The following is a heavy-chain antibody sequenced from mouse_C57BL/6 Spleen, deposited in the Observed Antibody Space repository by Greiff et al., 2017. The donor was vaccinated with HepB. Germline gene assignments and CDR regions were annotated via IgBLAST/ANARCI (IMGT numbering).Heavy chain of an antibody. V-gene: IGHV1-54*01. CDR1: GYAFTNYL. CDR2: INPGSGGT. D-gene: IGHD1-2*01. J-gene: IGHJ3*01. Sequence: VQLQQSGAELVRPGTSVKVSCKASGYAFTNYLIEWVKQRPGQGLEWIGVINPGSGGTNYNEKFKGKATLTADKSSSTAYMQLSSLTSEDSAVYCCARSFFAYWGQGTLVTVSA. CDR3: ARSFFAY.